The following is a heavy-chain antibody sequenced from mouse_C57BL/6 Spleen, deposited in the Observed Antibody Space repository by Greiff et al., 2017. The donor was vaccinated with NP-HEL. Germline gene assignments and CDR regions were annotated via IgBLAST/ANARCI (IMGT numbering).Heavy chain of an antibody. J-gene: IGHJ2*01. CDR3: AFYYGYDGDYFDY. CDR1: GYAFTNYL. CDR2: INPGSGGT. V-gene: IGHV1-54*01. Sequence: VQLQQSGAELVRPGTSVKVSCKASGYAFTNYLIEWVKQRPGQGLEWIGVINPGSGGTNSNEKFKGKATLTADKSSSTAYMHLSSLTSEDSAVYVCAFYYGYDGDYFDYWSQGTTLTVSS. D-gene: IGHD2-2*01.